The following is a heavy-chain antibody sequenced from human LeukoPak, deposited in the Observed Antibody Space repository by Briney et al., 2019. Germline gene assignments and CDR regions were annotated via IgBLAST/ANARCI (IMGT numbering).Heavy chain of an antibody. CDR2: ISGVGGST. CDR3: SKDKFAAVAAIFDY. CDR1: GFTFDDYA. V-gene: IGHV3-43*02. J-gene: IGHJ4*02. D-gene: IGHD6-19*01. Sequence: GGSLRLSCVASGFTFDDYAMRWVRQAPGKGLEWVSLISGVGGSTYYEDSVKGRFTISRDNSKDSLYLQMNSLRTEDTALYYCSKDKFAAVAAIFDYWGQGTLVTVSS.